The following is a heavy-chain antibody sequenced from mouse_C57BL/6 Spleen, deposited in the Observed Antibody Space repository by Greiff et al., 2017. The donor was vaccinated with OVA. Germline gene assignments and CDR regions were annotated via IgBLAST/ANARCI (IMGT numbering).Heavy chain of an antibody. Sequence: EVKLQESGPVLVKPGASVKMSCKASGYTFTDYYMNWVKQSHGKSLEWIGVINPYNGGTSYNQKFKGKATLTVDKSSSTAYMELNSLTSEDSAVYYCARGVTTVVAHWYFDVWGTGTTVTVSS. J-gene: IGHJ1*03. D-gene: IGHD1-1*01. V-gene: IGHV1-19*01. CDR3: ARGVTTVVAHWYFDV. CDR1: GYTFTDYY. CDR2: INPYNGGT.